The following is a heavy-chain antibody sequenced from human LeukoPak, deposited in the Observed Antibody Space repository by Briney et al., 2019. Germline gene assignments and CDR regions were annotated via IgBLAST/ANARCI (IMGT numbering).Heavy chain of an antibody. CDR3: ARGLGPPRRYSSSSVYYYYYGMDV. V-gene: IGHV4-34*01. D-gene: IGHD6-6*01. Sequence: SETLSPTCAVYGGSFSGYYWSWIRQPPGKGLEWIGEINHSGSTNYNPSLKSRVTISVDTSKNQFSLKLSSVTAADTAVYYCARGLGPPRRYSSSSVYYYYYGMDVWGQGTTVTVSS. CDR2: INHSGST. CDR1: GGSFSGYY. J-gene: IGHJ6*02.